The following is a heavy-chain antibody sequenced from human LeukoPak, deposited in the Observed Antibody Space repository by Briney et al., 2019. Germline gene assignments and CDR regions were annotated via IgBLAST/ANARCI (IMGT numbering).Heavy chain of an antibody. D-gene: IGHD6-6*01. CDR3: ASESSSSSY. CDR2: IYYSGRT. CDR1: GGSISSNY. J-gene: IGHJ4*02. V-gene: IGHV4-59*08. Sequence: SETLSLTCTVSGGSISSNYWSLIRQPPGKGLEWIGDIYYSGRTNYNPSLKSRVTISVDTSKNQFPLKLSSVTAADTAVYYCASESSSSSYWGQGTLVTVSS.